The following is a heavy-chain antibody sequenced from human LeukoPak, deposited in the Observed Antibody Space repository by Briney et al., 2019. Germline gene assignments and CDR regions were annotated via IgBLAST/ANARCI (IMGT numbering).Heavy chain of an antibody. J-gene: IGHJ4*02. CDR3: AKDLDSIVGATAFDY. V-gene: IGHV3-30*18. CDR2: ISYDGSIK. CDR1: GFIFSNYD. D-gene: IGHD1-26*01. Sequence: PGRSLRLSCAASGFIFSNYDMYWVRQAPGKGLEWVAAISYDGSIKYYADSVKGRFTISRDNSKNTLYLQMNSLRAEDTAVYYCAKDLDSIVGATAFDYWGQGTLVTVSS.